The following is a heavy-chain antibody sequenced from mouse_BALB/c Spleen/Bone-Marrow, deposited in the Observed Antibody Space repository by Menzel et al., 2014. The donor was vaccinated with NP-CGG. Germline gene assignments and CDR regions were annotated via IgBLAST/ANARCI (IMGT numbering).Heavy chain of an antibody. Sequence: LMGSGPELVKPGTLVMISCTASGYSSTDYDINWVKQRPGQGLEWIGWIYPGDGSTKYNEKFKGKATLTADRSSSTAYMQLSSLTSESSAVYFCARGGIGRSLDYWSEGTTVTVSS. CDR3: ARGGIGRSLDY. D-gene: IGHD3-3*01. CDR1: GYSSTDYD. CDR2: IYPGDGST. V-gene: IGHV1S56*01. J-gene: IGHJ4*01.